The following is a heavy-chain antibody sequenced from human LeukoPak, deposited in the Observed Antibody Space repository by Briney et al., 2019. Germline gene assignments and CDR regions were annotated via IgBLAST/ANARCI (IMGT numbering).Heavy chain of an antibody. V-gene: IGHV4-59*12. J-gene: IGHJ4*02. D-gene: IGHD3-10*01. CDR1: GGSIRSYY. CDR3: ARDFYGSGSYYIVY. Sequence: SETLSLTCTVSGGSIRSYYWSWIRQPPGKGLEWIGYFYYSGSTNYNPSLKSRVTISGDTSKNQFSLKLNSVTAADTAVYYCARDFYGSGSYYIVYWGQGTLVTVSS. CDR2: FYYSGST.